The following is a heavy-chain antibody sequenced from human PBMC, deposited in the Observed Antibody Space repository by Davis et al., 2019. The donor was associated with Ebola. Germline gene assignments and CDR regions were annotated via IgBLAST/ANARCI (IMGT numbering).Heavy chain of an antibody. D-gene: IGHD2-21*01. J-gene: IGHJ4*02. CDR1: GFAFSNYE. CDR3: ARETAHCGGDCYDY. CDR2: IDGSGDTV. V-gene: IGHV3-48*03. Sequence: GESLKISCAASGFAFSNYELNWVRQAPGKGLEWLSYIDGSGDTVYYAESVRGRFTISRDNAKNSLYMEMSSLRVEDTAVYYCARETAHCGGDCYDYWGQGTLVTVSS.